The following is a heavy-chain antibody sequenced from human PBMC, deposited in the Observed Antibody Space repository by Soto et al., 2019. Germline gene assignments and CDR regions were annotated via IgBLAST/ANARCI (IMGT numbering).Heavy chain of an antibody. Sequence: VKVSCKASGGTFSSYAISWVRQAPGQGLEWMGGIIPIFGTANYAQKFQGRVTITADESTSTAYMELSSLRSEDTAVYYCASRNQGYSDDWFDPWGQGTLVTVSS. CDR2: IIPIFGTA. CDR3: ASRNQGYSDDWFDP. D-gene: IGHD6-13*01. CDR1: GGTFSSYA. V-gene: IGHV1-69*13. J-gene: IGHJ5*02.